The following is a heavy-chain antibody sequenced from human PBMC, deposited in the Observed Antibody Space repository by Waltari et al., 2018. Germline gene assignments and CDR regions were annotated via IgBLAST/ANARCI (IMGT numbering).Heavy chain of an antibody. Sequence: QVQLVESGGGVVQPGRSLRLSCAASGFTFSSYGMHWVRQAPGKGLEWVAVISYDGSNKYYADSVKVRFTISRDNSKNTLYLQMNSLRAEDTAVYYCAKDQSYSSSWYYYYDSSGSYYYYGMDVWGQGTTVTVSS. J-gene: IGHJ6*02. CDR3: AKDQSYSSSWYYYYDSSGSYYYYGMDV. V-gene: IGHV3-30*18. CDR2: ISYDGSNK. D-gene: IGHD3-22*01. CDR1: GFTFSSYG.